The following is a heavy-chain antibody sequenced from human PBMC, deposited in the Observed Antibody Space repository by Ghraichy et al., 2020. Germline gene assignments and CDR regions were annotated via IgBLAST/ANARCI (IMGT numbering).Heavy chain of an antibody. CDR1: GFTVSSNY. V-gene: IGHV3-66*02. Sequence: GGSLRLSCAASGFTVSSNYMSWVRQAPGKGLEWVSVIYSGGSTYYADSVKGRFTISRDNSKNTLYLQMNSLRAEDTAVYYCARDLLLGDYYYMDVWGKGTTVTVSS. CDR3: ARDLLLGDYYYMDV. D-gene: IGHD3-22*01. CDR2: IYSGGST. J-gene: IGHJ6*03.